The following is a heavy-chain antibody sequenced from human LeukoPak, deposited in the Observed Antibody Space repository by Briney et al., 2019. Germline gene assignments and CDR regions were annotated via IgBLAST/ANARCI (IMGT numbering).Heavy chain of an antibody. V-gene: IGHV3-11*01. CDR2: ISSSGSTI. J-gene: IGHJ4*02. CDR3: AREWQDDYGDYLTYYFDY. D-gene: IGHD4-17*01. Sequence: PGGSLRLSCAASGFTVSSNYMSWVRQAPGKGLEWVSYISSSGSTIYYADSVKGRFTISRDNAKNSLYLQMNSLRAEDTAVYYCAREWQDDYGDYLTYYFDYWGQGTLVTVSS. CDR1: GFTVSSNY.